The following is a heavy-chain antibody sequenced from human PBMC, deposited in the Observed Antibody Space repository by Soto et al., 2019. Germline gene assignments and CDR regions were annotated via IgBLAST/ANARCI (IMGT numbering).Heavy chain of an antibody. CDR3: ARRRIVPTTNFDY. Sequence: KSSETLCLTCTVSGGSITISSFYWGCIRQAPGKGLEWIGHIFHTGATSYNPTLKRRLRTSVDTSKNQFSLNLSSVTAPDTAVYYCARRRIVPTTNFDYWGQGTLVTVSS. J-gene: IGHJ4*02. D-gene: IGHD1-26*01. CDR2: IFHTGAT. CDR1: GGSITISSFY. V-gene: IGHV4-39*01.